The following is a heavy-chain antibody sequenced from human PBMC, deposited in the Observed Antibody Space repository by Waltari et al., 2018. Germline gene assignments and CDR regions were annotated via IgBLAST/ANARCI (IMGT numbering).Heavy chain of an antibody. CDR1: GGTFSSYA. CDR2: SIPIFGTA. J-gene: IGHJ3*02. D-gene: IGHD6-19*01. CDR3: ARDDSSGPRRAFDI. V-gene: IGHV1-69*14. Sequence: QVQLVQSGAEVKKPGSSVKVSCKASGGTFSSYAISWVRQAPGQGLVWMGGSIPIFGTANYAQKFQGIVTITADKSTSTAYMELSSLRSEDTAVYYCARDDSSGPRRAFDIWGQGTMVTVSS.